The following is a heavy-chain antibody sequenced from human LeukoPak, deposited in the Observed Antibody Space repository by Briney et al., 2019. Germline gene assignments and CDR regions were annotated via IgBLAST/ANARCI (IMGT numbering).Heavy chain of an antibody. Sequence: GGSLRLSCAASGFTFSSSAMNWVRQAPGKGLEWVSFISVSGASTSYVDSVKGRLTISRDNSKNTLYLQMNSLRAEDTAVYFCAKAAEVYYFDYWGQGTLVTVSS. V-gene: IGHV3-23*01. CDR3: AKAAEVYYFDY. J-gene: IGHJ4*02. CDR2: ISVSGAST. D-gene: IGHD2-8*01. CDR1: GFTFSSSA.